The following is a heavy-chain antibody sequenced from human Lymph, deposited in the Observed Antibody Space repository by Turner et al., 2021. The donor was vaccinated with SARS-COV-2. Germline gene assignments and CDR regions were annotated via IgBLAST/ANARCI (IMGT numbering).Heavy chain of an antibody. J-gene: IGHJ6*02. Sequence: QVQLVQSGAEVKKPGASVKVSCKAPGYTFTSYDINWVRQATGQGLEWMGWMNPNSGNTGYAQKFQGRVTMTRNTSISTAYMELRSLRSEDTAGYYCARGRYSGGGMDVWGQGTTVTVSS. V-gene: IGHV1-8*02. D-gene: IGHD1-26*01. CDR3: ARGRYSGGGMDV. CDR1: GYTFTSYD. CDR2: MNPNSGNT.